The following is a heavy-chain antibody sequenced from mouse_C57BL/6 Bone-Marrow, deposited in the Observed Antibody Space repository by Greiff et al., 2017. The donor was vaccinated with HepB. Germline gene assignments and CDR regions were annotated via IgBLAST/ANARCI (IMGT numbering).Heavy chain of an antibody. V-gene: IGHV1-82*01. D-gene: IGHD3-2*02. J-gene: IGHJ3*01. CDR3: AGGERQLRLFAY. CDR1: GYAFSSSW. CDR2: IYPGDGDT. Sequence: QVQLKESGPELVKPGASVKISCKASGYAFSSSWMNWVKQRPGKGLEWIGRIYPGDGDTNYNGKFKGKATLTADKSSSTAYMQLSSLTSEDSAVSFCAGGERQLRLFAYWGQGTLVTVSA.